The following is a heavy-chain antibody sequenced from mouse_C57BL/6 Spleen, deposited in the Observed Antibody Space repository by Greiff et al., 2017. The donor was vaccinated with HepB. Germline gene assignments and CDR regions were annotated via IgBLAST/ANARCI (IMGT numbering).Heavy chain of an antibody. CDR1: GYAFSSYW. CDR3: ARYYGSSLYYYAMDY. D-gene: IGHD1-1*01. CDR2: IYPGDGDT. Sequence: QVQLQQSGAELVKPGASVKISCKASGYAFSSYWMNWVKQRPGKGLEWIGQIYPGDGDTNYNGKFKGKATLTADKSSSTAYMQLSSLTSEDSAVYFCARYYGSSLYYYAMDYWGQGTSVTVSS. J-gene: IGHJ4*01. V-gene: IGHV1-80*01.